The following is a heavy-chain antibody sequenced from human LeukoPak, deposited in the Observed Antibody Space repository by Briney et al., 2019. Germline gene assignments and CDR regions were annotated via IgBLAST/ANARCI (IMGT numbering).Heavy chain of an antibody. CDR3: ARLRAHDIAYYFDY. CDR1: GYIFTTYW. J-gene: IGHJ4*02. Sequence: GESLKISCQGSGYIFTTYWIGWVRQMPGKGLEWMGIIYPGDSDTRYSPSFQGQVTISADKSINTAYLQWSSLKASDSAMYYCARLRAHDIAYYFDYWGQGTLVTVSS. D-gene: IGHD3-9*01. CDR2: IYPGDSDT. V-gene: IGHV5-51*01.